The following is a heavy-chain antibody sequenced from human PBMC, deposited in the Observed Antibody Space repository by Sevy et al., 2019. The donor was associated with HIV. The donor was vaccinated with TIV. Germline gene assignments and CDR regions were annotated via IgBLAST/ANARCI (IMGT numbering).Heavy chain of an antibody. J-gene: IGHJ4*02. Sequence: GGSLRLSCAASGFSYSSYGMHWVRQAPGKGLEWVAYIQYDGSNKDYADSVKGRFTISRDNSKNTLDLQMNSRGVEDTAVYYCVKEGGGEGGDHWGQGTLVTVSS. V-gene: IGHV3-30*02. CDR1: GFSYSSYG. CDR3: VKEGGGEGGDH. CDR2: IQYDGSNK. D-gene: IGHD2-21*01.